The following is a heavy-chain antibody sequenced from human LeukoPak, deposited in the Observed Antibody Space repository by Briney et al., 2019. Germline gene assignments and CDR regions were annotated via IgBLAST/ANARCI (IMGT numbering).Heavy chain of an antibody. CDR1: GGSISSYY. D-gene: IGHD1-26*01. Sequence: PSETLSLTRTVSGGSISSYYWSWIRQPPGKGLEWIGYIYYSGSTNYNPSLKSRVTISVDTSKNQFSLKLSSVTAADTAVYYCARLYSGSYSGAFDIWGQGTMVTVSS. J-gene: IGHJ3*02. V-gene: IGHV4-59*01. CDR3: ARLYSGSYSGAFDI. CDR2: IYYSGST.